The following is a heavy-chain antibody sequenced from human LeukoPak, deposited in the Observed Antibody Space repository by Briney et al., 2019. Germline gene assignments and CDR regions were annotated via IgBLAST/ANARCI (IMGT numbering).Heavy chain of an antibody. CDR2: IWYDGSNK. J-gene: IGHJ4*02. CDR3: ARDPAVVPAAMDYFDY. Sequence: SGRSLRLSCAASGFTFSSYGMQWVRQARGKGLEWVAVIWYDGSNKYYADSVKGRFTISRDNSKNTLYLQMNSLRAEDTAVYYCARDPAVVPAAMDYFDYWGQGTLVTVSS. CDR1: GFTFSSYG. V-gene: IGHV3-33*01. D-gene: IGHD2-2*01.